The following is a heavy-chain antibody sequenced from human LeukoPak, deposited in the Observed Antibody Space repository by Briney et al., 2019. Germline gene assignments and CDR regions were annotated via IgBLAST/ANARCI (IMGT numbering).Heavy chain of an antibody. V-gene: IGHV4-59*08. D-gene: IGHD6-19*01. J-gene: IGHJ4*02. CDR1: GGSINSYY. Sequence: SETLSLTCTVSGGSINSYYWSWIRQPPGKGLEWIGYISYSGSTNYNPSLKSRVTISVDTSKNQFSLKLGSVTAADTAVYYCTRLPSSGQTYFDYWGQGTLVTVSS. CDR2: ISYSGST. CDR3: TRLPSSGQTYFDY.